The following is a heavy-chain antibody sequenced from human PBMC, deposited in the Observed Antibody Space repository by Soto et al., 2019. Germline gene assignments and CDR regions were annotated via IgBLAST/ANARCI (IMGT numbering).Heavy chain of an antibody. Sequence: QVHLVQSGADVKKPGASVKVSCKASGYTFTSYGISWVRQAPGQGLEWMGWISAYNGNTTYAQKLQGRVTMTTETSTSTAYMELRRLRSDDTAVDYCARDLGGQIVDYWRQGTLGTVSS. J-gene: IGHJ4*02. CDR3: ARDLGGQIVDY. V-gene: IGHV1-18*01. CDR2: ISAYNGNT. CDR1: GYTFTSYG. D-gene: IGHD1-26*01.